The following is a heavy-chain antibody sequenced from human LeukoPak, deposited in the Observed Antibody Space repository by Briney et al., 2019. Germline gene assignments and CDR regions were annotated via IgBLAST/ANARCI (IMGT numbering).Heavy chain of an antibody. Sequence: GGSLRLSCATSGFTFSDYSMNWVRQAPGKGLEWVSYISSSSSSIYYADSVKGRFTISTDNAKNSLYLQMNSLRAEDTAVYYCARNSGSLDVWGQGTTVTVSS. D-gene: IGHD3-10*01. J-gene: IGHJ6*02. V-gene: IGHV3-48*04. CDR2: ISSSSSSI. CDR1: GFTFSDYS. CDR3: ARNSGSLDV.